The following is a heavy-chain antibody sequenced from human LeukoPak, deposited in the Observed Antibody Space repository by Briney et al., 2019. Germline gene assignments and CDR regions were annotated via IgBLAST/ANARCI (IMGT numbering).Heavy chain of an antibody. J-gene: IGHJ4*02. CDR1: GFTFSSYG. D-gene: IGHD3-16*01. Sequence: GGSLRLSCAASGFTFSSYGMHWVRQAPGKGLEWVAVISYDGSNKYYADSVKGRFTISRDNSKNTLYLQMNSLRAEDTAVYYCAKLTVGDYAFDYWGQGTLVTVSS. CDR2: ISYDGSNK. CDR3: AKLTVGDYAFDY. V-gene: IGHV3-30*18.